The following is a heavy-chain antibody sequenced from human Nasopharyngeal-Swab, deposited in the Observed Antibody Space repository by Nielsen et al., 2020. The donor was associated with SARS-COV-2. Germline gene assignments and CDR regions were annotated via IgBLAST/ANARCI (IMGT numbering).Heavy chain of an antibody. Sequence: GGSRRPSCAASEFSFVSFEGNWVRQAQGKGREGISYIIASGGFKYYADSVKGRFTISRDNARKSLYLQMDSLRGEDTGVYYCAGRGISVSGDYYYYMDVWGKGTPVTVSS. V-gene: IGHV3-48*03. CDR2: IIASGGFK. D-gene: IGHD3-3*02. CDR1: EFSFVSFE. J-gene: IGHJ6*03. CDR3: AGRGISVSGDYYYYMDV.